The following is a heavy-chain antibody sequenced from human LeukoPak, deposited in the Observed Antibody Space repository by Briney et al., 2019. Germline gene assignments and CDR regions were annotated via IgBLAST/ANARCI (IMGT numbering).Heavy chain of an antibody. CDR2: INPSGGET. D-gene: IGHD1-1*01. Sequence: GGSLRLSCAVSGFTFSSNPLSWVRQAPGKGLEWVSAINPSGGETYYADSVRGRFTIYRDNSKNTLYVQMNTLRAEDTAVYYCATTKRARRYFDYWGQGTLVTVSS. CDR1: GFTFSSNP. CDR3: ATTKRARRYFDY. J-gene: IGHJ4*02. V-gene: IGHV3-23*01.